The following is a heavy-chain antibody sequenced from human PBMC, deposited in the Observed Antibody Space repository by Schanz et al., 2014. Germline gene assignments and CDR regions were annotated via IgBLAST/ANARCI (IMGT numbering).Heavy chain of an antibody. CDR2: VFYTGTT. CDR3: ARHGPLAGIPLDY. V-gene: IGHV4-39*01. CDR1: GGSINSNSYY. J-gene: IGHJ4*02. D-gene: IGHD6-19*01. Sequence: QLQLQESGPGLVKPSETLSLICSVSGGSINSNSYYWGWIRQPPGKGLEWIGNVFYTGTTYTNPALRSRLTWSVDTSNNRFPLNRTSVTAADTAVYFCARHGPLAGIPLDYWGRGTLVTVSS.